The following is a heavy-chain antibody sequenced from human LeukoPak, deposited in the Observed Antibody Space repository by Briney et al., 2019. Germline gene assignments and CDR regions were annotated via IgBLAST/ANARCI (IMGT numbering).Heavy chain of an antibody. J-gene: IGHJ4*02. CDR2: IVPIFGTA. CDR3: ARGRGWPRYYFDY. D-gene: IGHD6-19*01. Sequence: SVKVSCKASGGTFSSYAISWVRQAPGQGLEWMGGIVPIFGTANYAQKFQGRVTITADKSTSTAYMELSSLRSEDTAVYYCARGRGWPRYYFDYWGQGTLVTVSS. V-gene: IGHV1-69*06. CDR1: GGTFSSYA.